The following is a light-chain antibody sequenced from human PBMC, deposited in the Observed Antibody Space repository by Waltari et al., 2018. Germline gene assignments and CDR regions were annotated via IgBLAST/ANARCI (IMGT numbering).Light chain of an antibody. J-gene: IGKJ4*01. CDR1: QAISSY. Sequence: AIRITQSPSSLSASTGDRVTITRRPSQAISSYLAWYQQKPGEAPKLLIYASSTLQSGVPSRFSGSGSGTNFTLTIGCLQSEDFATYFCQQYYGDPLSFGGGTKVEIK. CDR3: QQYYGDPLS. V-gene: IGKV1-8*01. CDR2: ASS.